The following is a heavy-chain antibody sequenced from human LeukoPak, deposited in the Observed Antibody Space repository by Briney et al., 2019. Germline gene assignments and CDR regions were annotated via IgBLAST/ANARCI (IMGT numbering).Heavy chain of an antibody. J-gene: IGHJ4*02. CDR3: ARGDYYDH. CDR1: GFTFSSYA. V-gene: IGHV3-30*01. Sequence: GGSLRLSCAASGFTFSSYAMHWVRQAPGKGLEWVAVISYDGSNKYYADSVKGRFTISRDNSKNTLYLQMNSLRAEDTAVYYCARGDYYDHWGQGTLVTVSS. CDR2: ISYDGSNK.